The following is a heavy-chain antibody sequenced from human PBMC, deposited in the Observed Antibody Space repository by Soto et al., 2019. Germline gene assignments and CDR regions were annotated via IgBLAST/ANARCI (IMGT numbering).Heavy chain of an antibody. Sequence: SVKVSCKASGGTFISYAISWVRQAPGQGLEWMGGIIPIFGTANYAQKFQGRVTITADESTSTAYMELSSLRSEDTAVYYCARDFPRIAVAGVLGYDAFDIWGQGTMVTVSS. CDR3: ARDFPRIAVAGVLGYDAFDI. D-gene: IGHD6-19*01. CDR2: IIPIFGTA. J-gene: IGHJ3*02. CDR1: GGTFISYA. V-gene: IGHV1-69*13.